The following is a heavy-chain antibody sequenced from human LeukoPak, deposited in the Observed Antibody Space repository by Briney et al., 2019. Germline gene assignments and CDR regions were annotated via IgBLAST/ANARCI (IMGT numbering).Heavy chain of an antibody. Sequence: SETLSLTCAVYGGSFSGYYWSWIRQPPGKGLEWIGEINHSGSTNYNPSLKSRVTISVDTSKNQFSLKLSSVTAADTAVYYCARRVGRWFGERAYYYNYMDVWGKGTTVTISS. D-gene: IGHD3-10*01. CDR3: ARRVGRWFGERAYYYNYMDV. CDR1: GGSFSGYY. CDR2: INHSGST. J-gene: IGHJ6*03. V-gene: IGHV4-34*01.